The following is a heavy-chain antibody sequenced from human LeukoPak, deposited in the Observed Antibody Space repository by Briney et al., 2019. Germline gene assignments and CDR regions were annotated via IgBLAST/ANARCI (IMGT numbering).Heavy chain of an antibody. V-gene: IGHV3-48*01. CDR2: ISSSSSTI. D-gene: IGHD5-12*01. J-gene: IGHJ4*02. CDR3: ARGGYVDFDY. Sequence: QAGGSLRLSCAASGFTFSSYSMNWVRQAPGKGPEWVSYISSSSSTIYYADSVKGRFTISRDNAKNSLYLQMNSLRAEDTAVYYCARGGYVDFDYWGQGTLVTVSS. CDR1: GFTFSSYS.